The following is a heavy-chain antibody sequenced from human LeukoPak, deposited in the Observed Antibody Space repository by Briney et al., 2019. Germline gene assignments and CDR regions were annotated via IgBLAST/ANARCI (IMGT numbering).Heavy chain of an antibody. CDR1: RFTFSGYA. Sequence: GGSLRLSCAASRFTFSGYAMYWVRQAPGKGLEWVSCIEASGVNTYYADSVKGRFTISRDNSNNTLYLQMNSLRAEDTAVYYCAKGSGSGWYGWFDPWGQGTLVTVSS. V-gene: IGHV3-23*01. CDR3: AKGSGSGWYGWFDP. J-gene: IGHJ5*02. CDR2: IEASGVNT. D-gene: IGHD6-19*01.